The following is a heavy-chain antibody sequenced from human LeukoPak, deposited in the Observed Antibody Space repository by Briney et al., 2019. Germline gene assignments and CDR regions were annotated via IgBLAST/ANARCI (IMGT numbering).Heavy chain of an antibody. CDR2: ISAYNGNT. Sequence: ASVKVSCKASGYTFTSYGISWVRQAPGQGLEWMGWISAYNGNTNYAQKFQGRITMTTDTSTSTAYMELRSLRSDDTAVYYCARDLYDYGDYVDWGQGTLVTVSS. J-gene: IGHJ4*02. CDR1: GYTFTSYG. CDR3: ARDLYDYGDYVD. D-gene: IGHD4-17*01. V-gene: IGHV1-18*01.